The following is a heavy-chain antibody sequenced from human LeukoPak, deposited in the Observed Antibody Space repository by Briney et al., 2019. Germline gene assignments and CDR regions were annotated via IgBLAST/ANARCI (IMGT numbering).Heavy chain of an antibody. Sequence: GGSLRLSCGASGLTFSSYWMSWVRQAPGKGLEGVANIKQDGSEKHYVDSVTGRFTISRDNTKNSLYLQMNSLRADDTAVYYCARDLAGPPQEAFDIWGQGTMVTVSS. J-gene: IGHJ3*02. CDR3: ARDLAGPPQEAFDI. CDR2: IKQDGSEK. V-gene: IGHV3-7*01. CDR1: GLTFSSYW.